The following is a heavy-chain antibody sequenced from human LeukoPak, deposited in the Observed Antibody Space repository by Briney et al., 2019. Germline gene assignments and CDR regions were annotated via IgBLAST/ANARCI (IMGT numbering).Heavy chain of an antibody. CDR3: ARDPAMVRGVISYYMDV. CDR1: GYTFTGYY. Sequence: ASVKVSCKASGYTFTGYYMHWVRQAPGQGLEWMGWINPNSGGTNYAQKFQGRVTMTRDTSISTAYMELSRLRSDDTAVYYCARDPAMVRGVISYYMDVWGKGTTVTISS. CDR2: INPNSGGT. J-gene: IGHJ6*03. V-gene: IGHV1-2*02. D-gene: IGHD3-10*01.